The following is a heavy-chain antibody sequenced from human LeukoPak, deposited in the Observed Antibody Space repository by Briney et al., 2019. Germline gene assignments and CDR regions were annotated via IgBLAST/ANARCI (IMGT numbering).Heavy chain of an antibody. Sequence: ASVKVSCKASGYTFTSYGISWVRQAPGQGLEWMGWISAYNGNTNYAQKLQGRVTMTTDTSTSTAYMELRSLRSDGTAVYYCAGPTSIVRLGELSFYYYYYGMDVWGQGTTVTVSS. D-gene: IGHD3-16*02. J-gene: IGHJ6*02. CDR2: ISAYNGNT. CDR1: GYTFTSYG. V-gene: IGHV1-18*01. CDR3: AGPTSIVRLGELSFYYYYYGMDV.